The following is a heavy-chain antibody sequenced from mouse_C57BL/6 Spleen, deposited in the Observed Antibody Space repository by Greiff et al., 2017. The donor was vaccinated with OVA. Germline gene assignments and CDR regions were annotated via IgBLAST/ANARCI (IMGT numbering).Heavy chain of an antibody. V-gene: IGHV5-4*01. CDR3: ARDRGAYFDY. J-gene: IGHJ2*01. CDR1: GFTFSSYA. D-gene: IGHD3-1*01. Sequence: EVQLVESGGGLVKPGGSLKLSCAASGFTFSSYAMSWVRQTPEKRLEWVATISDGGSYTYYPDNVKGRFTISRDNAKNNLYLQMSNLKSEDTAMYYCARDRGAYFDYWGQGTTLTVSS. CDR2: ISDGGSYT.